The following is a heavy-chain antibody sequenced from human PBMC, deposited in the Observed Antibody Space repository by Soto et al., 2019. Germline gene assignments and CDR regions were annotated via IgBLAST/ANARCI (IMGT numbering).Heavy chain of an antibody. J-gene: IGHJ6*02. D-gene: IGHD5-12*01. V-gene: IGHV1-2*04. CDR3: ARGPWMRYSGYGLDV. CDR1: GYTFTGYY. CDR2: INPNSGGT. Sequence: ASVKVSCKASGYTFTGYYMHWVRQAPGQGLEWMGWINPNSGGTNYAQKFQGWVTMTRDTSISTACMELSRLRSDDTAVYYCARGPWMRYSGYGLDVWGQGTTVTVSS.